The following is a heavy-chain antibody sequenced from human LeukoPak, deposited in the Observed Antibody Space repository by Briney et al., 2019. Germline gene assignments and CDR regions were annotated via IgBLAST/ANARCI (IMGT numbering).Heavy chain of an antibody. CDR2: INPNSGGT. CDR1: GYTFTGYY. V-gene: IGHV1-2*02. D-gene: IGHD3-10*02. Sequence: ASVKVSCKASGYTFTGYYMHWVRQAPGQGLEWMGWINPNSGGTNYAQKFQGRVAMTRDTSISTAYMELSRLRSDDTAVYYCARSVVRGSNWFDPWGQGTLVTVSS. CDR3: ARSVVRGSNWFDP. J-gene: IGHJ5*02.